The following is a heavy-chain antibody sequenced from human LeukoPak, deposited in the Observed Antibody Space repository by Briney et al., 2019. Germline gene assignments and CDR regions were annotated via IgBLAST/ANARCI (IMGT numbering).Heavy chain of an antibody. CDR2: ISFDGTNK. J-gene: IGHJ6*03. CDR1: GFTFSSFA. Sequence: GRSLRLSCAASGFTFSSFALHWVRQAPGKGLEWVAVISFDGTNKYYADSVKGRLTISRDNSKNTLYLQMNSLKGDDTAVYYCAKDSAFYYIDVWGKGTTVIISS. V-gene: IGHV3-30*04. D-gene: IGHD3-10*01. CDR3: AKDSAFYYIDV.